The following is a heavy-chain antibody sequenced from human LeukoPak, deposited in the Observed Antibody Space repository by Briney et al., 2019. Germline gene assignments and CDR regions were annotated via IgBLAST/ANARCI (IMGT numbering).Heavy chain of an antibody. J-gene: IGHJ4*02. V-gene: IGHV1-2*06. CDR2: INPNTGGT. D-gene: IGHD2-2*01. Sequence: ASVKVSCKASGGTFGSYAISWVRQAPGQGLEWMGRINPNTGGTDYAQKFQGRVTMTRDTSISTAYMDLSRLRSDDTAVYYCARDYCSSTSCLFDYWGQGTLVTVSS. CDR3: ARDYCSSTSCLFDY. CDR1: GGTFGSYA.